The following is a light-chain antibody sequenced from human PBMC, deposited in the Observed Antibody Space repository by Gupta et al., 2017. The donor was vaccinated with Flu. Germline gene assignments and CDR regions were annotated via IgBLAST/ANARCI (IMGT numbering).Light chain of an antibody. V-gene: IGLV7-43*01. CDR3: LLYCGGTKHV. Sequence: QTVVPQEPSLTVSPGGTVTLTCASSTGAVTSGYYPNWFPQTPGQAPRALIYGTTNSTAGTPARFSGSLRGGTAALTLSRAQQEDEAEYYCLLYCGGTKHVFGTGTKVTVL. J-gene: IGLJ1*01. CDR2: GTT. CDR1: TGAVTSGYY.